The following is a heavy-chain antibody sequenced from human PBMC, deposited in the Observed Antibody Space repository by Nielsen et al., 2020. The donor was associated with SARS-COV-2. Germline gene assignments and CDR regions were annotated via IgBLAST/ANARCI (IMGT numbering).Heavy chain of an antibody. J-gene: IGHJ4*02. V-gene: IGHV4-4*02. CDR2: IYHSGST. D-gene: IGHD3-16*02. CDR1: GGSISSSNW. CDR3: ARDDYVWGSYREY. Sequence: SETLSLTCAVSGGSISSSNWWSWVRQPPGKGLEWIGEIYHSGSTNYNPSLKSRVTISVDKSKNQFSLKLSSVTAADTAVYYCARDDYVWGSYREYWGQGTLVTVSS.